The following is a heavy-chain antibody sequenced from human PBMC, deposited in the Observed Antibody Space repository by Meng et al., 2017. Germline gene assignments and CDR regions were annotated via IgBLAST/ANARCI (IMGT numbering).Heavy chain of an antibody. Sequence: GQLGQSGAEVKKPGASVKVSCKASGYTFTTYAIHWVRQAPGQRLEWMGWINAGNSDTKYSQKLQGRVTITRDTSASTVYMEVSSLRSEDTGVYYCARAIAVSGTGRFDYWGQGTLVTVSS. V-gene: IGHV1-3*01. J-gene: IGHJ4*02. CDR1: GYTFTTYA. CDR3: ARAIAVSGTGRFDY. D-gene: IGHD6-19*01. CDR2: INAGNSDT.